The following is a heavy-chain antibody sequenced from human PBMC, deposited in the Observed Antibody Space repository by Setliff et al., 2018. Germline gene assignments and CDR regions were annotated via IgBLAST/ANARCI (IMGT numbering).Heavy chain of an antibody. CDR3: ARDNTIVGATDY. D-gene: IGHD1-26*01. Sequence: SETLSLTCTVSGGSITSGSFYWSWIRQPAGKKLEWIGRIHASGSPDYNPSFKSRVTISRDTSTNQFSLKLSSVTAADTAVYFCARDNTIVGATDYWGQGTLVTVS. CDR2: IHASGSP. V-gene: IGHV4-61*02. CDR1: GGSITSGSFY. J-gene: IGHJ4*02.